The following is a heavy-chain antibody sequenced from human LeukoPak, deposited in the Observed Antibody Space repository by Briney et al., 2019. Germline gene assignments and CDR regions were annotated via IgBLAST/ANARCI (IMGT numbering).Heavy chain of an antibody. Sequence: SETLSLTCTVSGGSISSYYWSWIRQPPGKGLAWIGYIYYSGSTNYNPSLKSRVTISVDTSKNQFSLKLSSVTAADTAAYYCARVTYTNAWTWGQGTLVTVSS. D-gene: IGHD6-19*01. J-gene: IGHJ5*02. CDR1: GGSISSYY. V-gene: IGHV4-59*01. CDR3: ARVTYTNAWT. CDR2: IYYSGST.